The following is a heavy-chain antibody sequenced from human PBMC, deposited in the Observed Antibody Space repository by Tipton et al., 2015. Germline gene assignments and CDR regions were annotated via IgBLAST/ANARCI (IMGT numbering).Heavy chain of an antibody. CDR3: ARSQGKRVGPRLRRDYYGMDV. Sequence: SLRLSCAASGFTFSSYAMTWVRQAPGKGLEWVSGISWNSGTIDYGDSVKGRFTISRENAKNSLHLQMNSLRAGDTAVYYCARSQGKRVGPRLRRDYYGMDVWGQGTTVTVYS. CDR1: GFTFSSYA. D-gene: IGHD5-12*01. J-gene: IGHJ6*02. V-gene: IGHV3-48*01. CDR2: ISWNSGTI.